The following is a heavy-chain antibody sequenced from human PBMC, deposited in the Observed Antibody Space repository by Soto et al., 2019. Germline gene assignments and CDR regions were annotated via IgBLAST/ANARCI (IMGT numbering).Heavy chain of an antibody. Sequence: SETLSLTCSVSGGSIRTGTYYWGWIRQPPGKGLEWIGTVYHNGKTYYNPSLKTRVSLSVDTSNNQFALRLNSLTDADTAVYYCVRLEIVAVGPDYWGQGTLVTVSS. J-gene: IGHJ4*02. D-gene: IGHD1-26*01. CDR2: VYHNGKT. CDR3: VRLEIVAVGPDY. V-gene: IGHV4-39*01. CDR1: GGSIRTGTYY.